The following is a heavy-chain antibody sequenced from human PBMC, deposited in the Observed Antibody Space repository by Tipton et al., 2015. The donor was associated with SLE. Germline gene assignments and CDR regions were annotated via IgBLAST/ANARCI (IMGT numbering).Heavy chain of an antibody. D-gene: IGHD6-13*01. CDR2: IYSGDST. Sequence: SLRLSCAASGFTVSSNYMSWVRQAPGKGLEWVSIIYSGDSTYYADSVKGRFTISRDNSKDTLYLQMNSLRAEDTAVYYCARSVPYSISWANHLGYFQHWGQGTLVTVSS. CDR1: GFTVSSNY. V-gene: IGHV3-53*05. CDR3: ARSVPYSISWANHLGYFQH. J-gene: IGHJ1*01.